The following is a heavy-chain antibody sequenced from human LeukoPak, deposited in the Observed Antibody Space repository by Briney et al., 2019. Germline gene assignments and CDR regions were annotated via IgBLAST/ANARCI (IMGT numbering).Heavy chain of an antibody. V-gene: IGHV4-34*01. CDR3: ARSRRGIVVVTAISYYYMDV. J-gene: IGHJ6*03. D-gene: IGHD2-21*02. Sequence: PSETLSLLCAVYGGPFSGYHWSWTRQSPGKGREWIGEFNHSGSTNYNPSLKSRVTISVDTSKNQFSLKLSSVTAADTAVDYCARSRRGIVVVTAISYYYMDVWGKGTTVSVSS. CDR1: GGPFSGYH. CDR2: FNHSGST.